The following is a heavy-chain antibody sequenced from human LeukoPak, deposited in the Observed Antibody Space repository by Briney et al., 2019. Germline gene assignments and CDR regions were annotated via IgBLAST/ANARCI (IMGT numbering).Heavy chain of an antibody. Sequence: ASVKVSCKASGYTFTGFFMNWVRQAPGQGLEWMGRINPNSGHTSYAQKFQGRVTMTRDTSITTAYMDLSSLTSDDTAMYYCARWGELTGVGNWGQGTLVTVSS. J-gene: IGHJ4*02. D-gene: IGHD1-7*01. CDR1: GYTFTGFF. V-gene: IGHV1-2*02. CDR2: INPNSGHT. CDR3: ARWGELTGVGN.